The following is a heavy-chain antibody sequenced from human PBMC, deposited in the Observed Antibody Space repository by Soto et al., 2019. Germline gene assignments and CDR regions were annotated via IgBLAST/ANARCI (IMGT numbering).Heavy chain of an antibody. V-gene: IGHV3-11*06. CDR3: VRGGGGGLFDP. CDR2: RSPGSRYP. CDR1: GFTFRDSY. Sequence: GGSLRLSCAGSGFTFRDSYLSWIRQAPGKGLEWLSYRSPGSRYPAYADSVKGRFTVSRDNAKRSLFLQMSSLTAEDTAIYYCVRGGGGGLFDPWGQGTMVTVS. J-gene: IGHJ5*02. D-gene: IGHD2-15*01.